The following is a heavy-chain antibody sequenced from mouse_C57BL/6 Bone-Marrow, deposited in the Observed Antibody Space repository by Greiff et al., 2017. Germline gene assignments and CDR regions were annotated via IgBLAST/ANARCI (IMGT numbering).Heavy chain of an antibody. CDR1: GYTFTDYN. CDR2: INPNNGGT. V-gene: IGHV1-18*01. D-gene: IGHD3-2*02. CDR3: AITAQATWNYAMDY. J-gene: IGHJ4*01. Sequence: VQLQQSGPELVKPGASVKIPCKASGYTFTDYNMDWVKQSHGKSLEWIGDINPNNGGTIYNQKFKGKATLTVDKSSSTAYMERRSLTSEDTAVYYCAITAQATWNYAMDYWGQGTSVTVSS.